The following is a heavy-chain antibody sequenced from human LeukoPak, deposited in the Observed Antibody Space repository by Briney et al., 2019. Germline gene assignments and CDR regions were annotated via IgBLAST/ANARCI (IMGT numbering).Heavy chain of an antibody. CDR1: GFTFDDYA. CDR2: ISWNSGSI. CDR3: AKAQYYDILTGYYPFDY. D-gene: IGHD3-9*01. V-gene: IGHV3-9*01. Sequence: PGRSLRLSCAASGFTFDDYAMHWVRQAPGEGLEWVSGISWNSGSIGYADSVKGRFTISRDNAKNSLYLQMNSLRAEDTALHYCAKAQYYDILTGYYPFDYWGQGTLVTVSS. J-gene: IGHJ4*02.